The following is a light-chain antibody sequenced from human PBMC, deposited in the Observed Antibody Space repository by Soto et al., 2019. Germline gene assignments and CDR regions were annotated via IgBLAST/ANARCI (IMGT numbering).Light chain of an antibody. CDR1: PSISRY. Sequence: DIQMTQSPSTLSASVGDRVTIACRASPSISRYLAWYQQQPGKAPKLLIYKASSLESGVPSRFSGCGSGTEFTLTISSLQPDDFATYYCQHYSGYPLSFGGGTQVEIK. V-gene: IGKV1-5*03. J-gene: IGKJ4*01. CDR3: QHYSGYPLS. CDR2: KAS.